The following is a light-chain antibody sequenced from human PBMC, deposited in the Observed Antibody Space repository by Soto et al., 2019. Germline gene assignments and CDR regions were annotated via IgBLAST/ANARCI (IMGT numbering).Light chain of an antibody. V-gene: IGKV3-11*01. CDR3: QQRSNWPPST. CDR1: QSVNSY. J-gene: IGKJ2*01. CDR2: DAS. Sequence: EIVLTQSPATLSLSPGERATLSCRASQSVNSYLDWYQQKPGQAPRLLIYDASNRATGIPARFSGSGSGTDFTLTISSLEPEDFAVYYCQQRSNWPPSTFGQGTKLEIK.